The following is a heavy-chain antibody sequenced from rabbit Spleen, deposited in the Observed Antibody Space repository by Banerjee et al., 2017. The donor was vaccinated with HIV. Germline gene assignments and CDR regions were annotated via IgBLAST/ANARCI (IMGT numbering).Heavy chain of an antibody. CDR2: IDAGSSGKT. D-gene: IGHD3-1*01. CDR1: GFSFSSSYW. CDR3: ARDPSTDVVSAYGVYGMDL. Sequence: QEQLEESGGDLVKPEGSLTLTCTASGFSFSSSYWICWVRQAPGKGLEWIACIDAGSSGKTYYASWAKGRFTISKTSSTTVTLQMTSLTAADTATYFCARDPSTDVVSAYGVYGMDLWGPGTLVTVS. V-gene: IGHV1S45*01. J-gene: IGHJ6*01.